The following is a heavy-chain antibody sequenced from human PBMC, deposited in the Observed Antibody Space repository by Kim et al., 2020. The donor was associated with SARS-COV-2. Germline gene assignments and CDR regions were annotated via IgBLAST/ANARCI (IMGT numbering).Heavy chain of an antibody. CDR1: GYSFTSYW. D-gene: IGHD1-1*01. CDR3: ARVQLERPYYYYGMDV. J-gene: IGHJ6*02. Sequence: GESLKISCKGSGYSFTSYWIGWVRQMPGKGLEWMGFIYPGDSDTRYSPSFQGQVTISADKSISTAYLQWSSLKASDTAMYYCARVQLERPYYYYGMDVWGQGTTVTVSS. V-gene: IGHV5-51*01. CDR2: IYPGDSDT.